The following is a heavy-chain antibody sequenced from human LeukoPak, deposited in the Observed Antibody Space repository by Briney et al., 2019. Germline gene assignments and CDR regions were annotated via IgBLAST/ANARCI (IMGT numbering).Heavy chain of an antibody. CDR2: IYYSGST. J-gene: IGHJ6*02. CDR1: GGSISSGGYY. V-gene: IGHV4-31*03. D-gene: IGHD2-2*01. Sequence: TLSLTCTVSGGSISSGGYYWSWIRQHPGKGLEWIGYIYYSGSTYYNPSLKSRVTMSVDTSKNQFSLKLSSVTAADTAVYYCARDRGCSSTSCYYYYYYGMDVWGQGTTVTVSS. CDR3: ARDRGCSSTSCYYYYYYGMDV.